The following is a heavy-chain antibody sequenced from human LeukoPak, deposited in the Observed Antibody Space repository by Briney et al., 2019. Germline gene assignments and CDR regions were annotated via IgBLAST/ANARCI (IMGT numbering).Heavy chain of an antibody. D-gene: IGHD2-15*01. CDR3: GRWKPLVAVIDY. Sequence: PSETLSLTCTVSGGSIGSYYWSWIRQPPGKGLEWIGYIYYNGNTNYNPSLKSRVTMSVDTSKNQFSLKLSSVTAADTAVYYCGRWKPLVAVIDYWGQGTLVTVSS. V-gene: IGHV4-59*01. J-gene: IGHJ4*02. CDR2: IYYNGNT. CDR1: GGSIGSYY.